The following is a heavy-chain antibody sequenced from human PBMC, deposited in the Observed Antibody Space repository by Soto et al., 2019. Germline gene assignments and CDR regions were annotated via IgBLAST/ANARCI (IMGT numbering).Heavy chain of an antibody. V-gene: IGHV3-33*01. CDR1: GFTFSSYG. J-gene: IGHJ6*02. CDR3: ARDADIVLMVYASDGMDV. Sequence: QVQLVESGGGVVQPGRSLRLSCAASGFTFSSYGMHWVRQAPGKGLEWVAVIWYDGSNKYYADSVKGRFTISRDNSKNTLYLQMNSLRAEDTAVYYCARDADIVLMVYASDGMDVCGQGTTVTVSS. D-gene: IGHD2-8*01. CDR2: IWYDGSNK.